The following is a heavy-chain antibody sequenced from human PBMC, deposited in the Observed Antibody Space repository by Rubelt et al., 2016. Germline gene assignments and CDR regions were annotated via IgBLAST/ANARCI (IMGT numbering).Heavy chain of an antibody. CDR3: AKESRYSPDYYYYYGMDV. J-gene: IGHJ6*02. Sequence: YYADSVKGRFTISRDNSKNTLYLQMNGLRAEDTAVYYCAKESRYSPDYYYYYGMDVWGQGTTVTVSS. D-gene: IGHD3-22*01. V-gene: IGHV3-30-3*02.